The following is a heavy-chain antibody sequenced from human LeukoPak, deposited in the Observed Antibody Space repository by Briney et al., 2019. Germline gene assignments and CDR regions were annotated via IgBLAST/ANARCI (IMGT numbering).Heavy chain of an antibody. Sequence: SETLSLTCAVSGGSISSYYWSWIRQPPGKGLEWIGSISYSGSTNYNSSLKSRVTISVDTSKDQFSLKLSSVTAADTAVYYCARGPPPGDTGSYYNWFDPWGRGTLVSVS. J-gene: IGHJ5*02. CDR2: ISYSGST. V-gene: IGHV4-59*01. D-gene: IGHD3-10*01. CDR1: GGSISSYY. CDR3: ARGPPPGDTGSYYNWFDP.